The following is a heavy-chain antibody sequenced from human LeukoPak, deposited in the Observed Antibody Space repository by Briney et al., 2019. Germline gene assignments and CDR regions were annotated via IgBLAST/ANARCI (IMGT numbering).Heavy chain of an antibody. Sequence: PSETLSLTCTVSGGSISSYYWSWIRQPPGKGLEWIGYIYYSGTTNYNPSLKSRVTISVDTSKNQFSLKLNSVTAADTAVYYCARLFPETYYYDSSGYYYSAFDIWGQGTMVTVSS. J-gene: IGHJ3*02. V-gene: IGHV4-59*08. CDR2: IYYSGTT. CDR3: ARLFPETYYYDSSGYYYSAFDI. CDR1: GGSISSYY. D-gene: IGHD3-22*01.